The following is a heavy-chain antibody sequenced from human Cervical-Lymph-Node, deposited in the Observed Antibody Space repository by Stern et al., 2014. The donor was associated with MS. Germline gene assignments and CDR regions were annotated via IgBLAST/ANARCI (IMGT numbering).Heavy chain of an antibody. CDR3: AGYYDSSGYSSFDT. V-gene: IGHV4-39*01. CDR2: IYYTGST. J-gene: IGHJ4*02. CDR1: GGSITSSFYF. D-gene: IGHD3-22*01. Sequence: QVQLQESGPGLVKPSETLSLTCTVSGGSITSSFYFWGWIRQSPGKGLEWIGYIYYTGSTYYNPSLKSRVTISADPSKNQFSLKLNSVTAADAAVYYCAGYYDSSGYSSFDTWGQGALVAVSS.